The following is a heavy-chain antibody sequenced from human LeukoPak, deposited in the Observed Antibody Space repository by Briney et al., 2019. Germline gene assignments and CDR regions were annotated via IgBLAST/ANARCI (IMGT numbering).Heavy chain of an antibody. V-gene: IGHV3-48*02. CDR1: GFTFSYYS. CDR3: AFRPLGDCSSSTCYAFDY. Sequence: GGALRLSCAVSGFTFSYYSMNWVRQAPGKGLEWVSYISSSGSTTYYADSVKGRFTVSRDNAKNSLYLQMNSLRDEDTAVYYCAFRPLGDCSSSTCYAFDYWGQGTLVTVSS. CDR2: ISSSGSTT. J-gene: IGHJ4*02. D-gene: IGHD2-2*01.